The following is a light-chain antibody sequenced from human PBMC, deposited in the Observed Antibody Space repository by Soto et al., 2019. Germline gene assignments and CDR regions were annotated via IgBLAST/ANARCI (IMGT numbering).Light chain of an antibody. J-gene: IGLJ3*02. CDR2: EVT. V-gene: IGLV2-8*01. Sequence: QSVLTQPPSASGSPGQSVTISCTGTSSDVGGYDSVSWYQQHPGKAPKLIIYEVTKRPSGVPGRFSGSKSGNTASLTVSGLQAEDEADYYCSSHAGVINVVFGGGTKVTVL. CDR3: SSHAGVINVV. CDR1: SSDVGGYDS.